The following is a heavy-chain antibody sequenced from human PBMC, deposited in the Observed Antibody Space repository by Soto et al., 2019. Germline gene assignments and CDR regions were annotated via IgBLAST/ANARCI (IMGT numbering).Heavy chain of an antibody. J-gene: IGHJ5*02. D-gene: IGHD3-10*01. CDR3: ARFRKVRGWLDP. CDR2: TYHSGTT. CDR1: GGSISGGVHS. V-gene: IGHV4-30-2*06. Sequence: QLHLQESGSGLVKPSQTLSLTCTVSGGSISGGVHSWTWIRQSPGKALEWIGSTYHSGTTYYNPSLQSRVTISLDNYKNESSLRFSSGTAADTAIYCGARFRKVRGWLDPWGQGTPVTVSS.